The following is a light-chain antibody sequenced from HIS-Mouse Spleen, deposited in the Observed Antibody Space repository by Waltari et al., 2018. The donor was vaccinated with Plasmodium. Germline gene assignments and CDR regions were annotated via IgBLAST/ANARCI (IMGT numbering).Light chain of an antibody. J-gene: IGLJ2*01. CDR1: SSDVGSYNL. V-gene: IGLV2-23*03. CDR3: CSYAGSSTFVV. CDR2: EGS. Sequence: SPGQSITISCTGTSSDVGSYNLVSWYQQHPGKAPKLMIYEGSKRPSGVSKRFSGSRSGNTASLTISGLQAEDEADYYCCSYAGSSTFVVFGGGTKLTVL.